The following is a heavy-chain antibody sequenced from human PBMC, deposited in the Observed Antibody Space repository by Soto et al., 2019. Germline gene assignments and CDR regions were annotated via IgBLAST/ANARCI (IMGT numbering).Heavy chain of an antibody. V-gene: IGHV4-31*03. Sequence: SETLSLTCTFSGGSISSGGYYWSWIRQHPGKGLEWIGYIYYSGSTYYNPSLKSRVTISVDTSKNQFSLKLSSVTAADTAVYYCARDSRYSYGYTPIGSPDVWGQGTTVTVSS. J-gene: IGHJ6*02. CDR3: ARDSRYSYGYTPIGSPDV. CDR2: IYYSGST. D-gene: IGHD5-18*01. CDR1: GGSISSGGYY.